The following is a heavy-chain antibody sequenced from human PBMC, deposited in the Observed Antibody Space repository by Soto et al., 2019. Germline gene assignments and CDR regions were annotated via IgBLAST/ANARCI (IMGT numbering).Heavy chain of an antibody. CDR3: ARGDREDILVVVGARRGEYGTDI. V-gene: IGHV3-30-3*01. D-gene: IGHD2-15*01. J-gene: IGHJ6*02. CDR2: IAHDGSKT. CDR1: GFTFRNHA. Sequence: QVQLVESGGVVVQPGGSLRLSCAASGFTFRNHAMHWVRQAPGKRLECLADIAHDGSKTFYRGSVKGRFTVSRDNSNDTLYVYMNILRSEETGVYYCARGDREDILVVVGARRGEYGTDIWGQGTTVIVSS.